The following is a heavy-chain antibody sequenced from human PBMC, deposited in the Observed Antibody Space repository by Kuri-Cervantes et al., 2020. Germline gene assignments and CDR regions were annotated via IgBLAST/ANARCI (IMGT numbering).Heavy chain of an antibody. Sequence: LSLTCAASGFTFSSYGMHWVRQAPGKGLEWVAVISYDGSNKYYADSVKGRFTISRDNSKNTLYLQMNSLRAEDTAVYYCARDGMTTSKFGDYWGQGTLVTVSS. J-gene: IGHJ4*02. D-gene: IGHD4-17*01. CDR3: ARDGMTTSKFGDY. V-gene: IGHV3-30*03. CDR1: GFTFSSYG. CDR2: ISYDGSNK.